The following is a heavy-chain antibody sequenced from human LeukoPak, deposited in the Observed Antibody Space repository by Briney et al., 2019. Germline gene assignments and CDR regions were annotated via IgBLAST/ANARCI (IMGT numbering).Heavy chain of an antibody. V-gene: IGHV3-11*01. CDR3: ARDQSYFRV. J-gene: IGHJ4*02. CDR1: GFTFSDYF. Sequence: PGGSLRLSCAGSGFTFSDYFMTWIRQAPGKGLEWVSGISASGSAIYYADSAKGRFTISRDNGKNSLYLQMHSLRAEDTAVYFCARDQSYFRVWGQGTLVTVSS. D-gene: IGHD2-21*01. CDR2: ISASGSAI.